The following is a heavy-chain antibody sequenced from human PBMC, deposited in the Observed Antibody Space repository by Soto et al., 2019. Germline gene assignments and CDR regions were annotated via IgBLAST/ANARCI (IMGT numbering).Heavy chain of an antibody. CDR1: GDSISSYY. J-gene: IGHJ5*02. CDR2: IYYSGST. V-gene: IGHV4-59*01. D-gene: IGHD5-12*01. Sequence: QVQLQESGPRLVKPSETLSLAYSVSGDSISSYYWSWIRQPPGKGLEWIGYIYYSGSTNYNPSFKSRVTISVDTPKNQCSLKLTSVTAADTAVYYCARGVATIGPWGQGTLVTVSS. CDR3: ARGVATIGP.